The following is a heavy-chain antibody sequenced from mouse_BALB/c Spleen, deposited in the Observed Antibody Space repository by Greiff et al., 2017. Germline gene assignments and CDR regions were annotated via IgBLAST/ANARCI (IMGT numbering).Heavy chain of an antibody. J-gene: IGHJ3*01. V-gene: IGHV14-3*02. CDR1: GFNIKDTY. D-gene: IGHD1-1*01. Sequence: DVKLQESGAELVKPGASVKLSCTASGFNIKDTYMHWVKQRPEQGLEWIGRIDPANGNTKYDPKFQGKATITADTSSNTAYLQLSSLTSEDTAVYYCARDYGSSSFAYWGQGTLVTVSA. CDR3: ARDYGSSSFAY. CDR2: IDPANGNT.